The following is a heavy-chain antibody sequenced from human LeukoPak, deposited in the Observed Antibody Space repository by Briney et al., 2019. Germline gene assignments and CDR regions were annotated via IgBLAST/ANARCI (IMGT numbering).Heavy chain of an antibody. D-gene: IGHD3-10*01. CDR3: ARGYGSGSYYPYYYGVDV. CDR1: GGSISSYY. Sequence: SETLSLTCTVSGGSISSYYWSWIRQPPGKGLEWIGCIYYSGSTNYNSSLKSRVTISLDTSKNHFSLNLSSVTAADTAVYYCARGYGSGSYYPYYYGVDVWGQGTTVIVSS. J-gene: IGHJ6*02. CDR2: IYYSGST. V-gene: IGHV4-59*01.